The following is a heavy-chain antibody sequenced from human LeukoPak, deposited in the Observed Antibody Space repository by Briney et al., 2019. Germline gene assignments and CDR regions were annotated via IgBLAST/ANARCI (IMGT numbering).Heavy chain of an antibody. D-gene: IGHD3-3*01. V-gene: IGHV1-2*02. CDR1: GYTFTGYY. J-gene: IGHJ6*03. CDR2: INPNSGGT. CDR3: ARGGYYDFWSGYYLIRTYYYYYMDV. Sequence: ASVKVSCKASGYTFTGYYMHWVRQAPGQGLEWMGWINPNSGGTNYAQKFQGRVTMTRDTSISTAYMELSRLRSDDTAVYYCARGGYYDFWSGYYLIRTYYYYYMDVWGKGTTVTVSS.